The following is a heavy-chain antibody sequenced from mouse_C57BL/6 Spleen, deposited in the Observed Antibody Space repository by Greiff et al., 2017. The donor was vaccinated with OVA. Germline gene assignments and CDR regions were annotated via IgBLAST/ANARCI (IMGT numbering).Heavy chain of an antibody. J-gene: IGHJ2*01. V-gene: IGHV1-72*01. D-gene: IGHD4-1*01. CDR2: IDPNRGGT. Sequence: VKQSCKASGHTFTSYWMHWVTQRPGRGPEWIGRIDPNRGGTKYNEKIKSKATLTVDKPSSTAYMQLSSLTSEDSAVYYCASGSGTDYWGQGTTLTVSS. CDR3: ASGSGTDY. CDR1: GHTFTSYW.